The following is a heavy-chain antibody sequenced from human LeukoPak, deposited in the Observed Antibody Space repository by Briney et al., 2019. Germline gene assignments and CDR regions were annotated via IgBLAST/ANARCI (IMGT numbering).Heavy chain of an antibody. V-gene: IGHV3-30-3*01. J-gene: IGHJ6*02. CDR2: ISYDGSNK. CDR1: GTTSGSYA. D-gene: IGHD3-22*01. Sequence: GRSLRLSCASSGTTSGSYAMHWVREAPRRGVGRGSVISYDGSNKYYADSVKGRFTISRDNSKNTLYLQMNSLRAEDTAVYYCAREELFFYYYDSSGLYGMDVWGQGTRSPSP. CDR3: AREELFFYYYDSSGLYGMDV.